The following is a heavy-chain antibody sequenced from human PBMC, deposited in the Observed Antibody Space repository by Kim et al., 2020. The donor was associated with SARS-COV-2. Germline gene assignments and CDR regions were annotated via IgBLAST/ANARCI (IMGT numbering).Heavy chain of an antibody. D-gene: IGHD5-12*01. J-gene: IGHJ4*02. CDR2: ISYDGSNK. CDR3: ARGGYSGYDFRFRVDFDY. Sequence: GGSLRLSCAASGFTFSSYAMHWVRQAPGKGLEWVAVISYDGSNKYYADSVKGRFTISRDNSKNTLYLQMNSLRAEDTAVYYCARGGYSGYDFRFRVDFDYWGQGTLVTVSS. CDR1: GFTFSSYA. V-gene: IGHV3-30-3*01.